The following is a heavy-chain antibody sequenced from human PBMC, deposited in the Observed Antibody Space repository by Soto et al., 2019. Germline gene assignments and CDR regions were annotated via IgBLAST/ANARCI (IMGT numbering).Heavy chain of an antibody. CDR3: ARDLGGYASH. CDR2: INTDGSTT. D-gene: IGHD3-16*01. J-gene: IGHJ4*02. CDR1: GFTFSNYW. V-gene: IGHV3-74*01. Sequence: EVQLVESGGGLVQPGGSLRLSCAASGFTFSNYWMHWVRQAPGKGPVWVSRINTDGSTTNYADSVKSRFTISRDNAKNTLYLQTNSLGAEATAVYYCARDLGGYASHWGQGTLVTVSS.